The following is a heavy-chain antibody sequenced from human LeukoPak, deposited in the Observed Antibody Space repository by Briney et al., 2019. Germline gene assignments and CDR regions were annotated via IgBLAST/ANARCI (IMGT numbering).Heavy chain of an antibody. CDR1: GGSMSSYY. Sequence: PSETLSLTCTVSGGSMSSYYWSWIRQPPGKGLEWIGYIYYSGSTNYNPSLKSRVTISVDTSKNQFSLKLTFVSAADTAVYYCARGRSYYDSTGYAYWGQGTQVTVSS. CDR3: ARGRSYYDSTGYAY. V-gene: IGHV4-59*12. D-gene: IGHD3-22*01. CDR2: IYYSGST. J-gene: IGHJ4*02.